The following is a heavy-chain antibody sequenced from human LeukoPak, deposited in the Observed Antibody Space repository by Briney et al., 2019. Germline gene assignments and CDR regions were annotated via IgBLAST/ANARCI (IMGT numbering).Heavy chain of an antibody. Sequence: PGGSLRLSCAASGFTFSGSAMHWVRQASGKGLEWVGRIRIKANSYATAYAASVKGRFTISRDDSKNMAYLQMNSLKTEDTAVYYCTRFGGDGWGILGDYWGQGALVTVSS. J-gene: IGHJ4*02. D-gene: IGHD3-10*01. CDR1: GFTFSGSA. CDR2: IRIKANSYAT. V-gene: IGHV3-73*01. CDR3: TRFGGDGWGILGDY.